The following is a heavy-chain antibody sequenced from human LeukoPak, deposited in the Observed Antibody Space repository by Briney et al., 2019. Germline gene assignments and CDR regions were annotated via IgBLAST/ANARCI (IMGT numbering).Heavy chain of an antibody. D-gene: IGHD2-2*01. CDR3: ARDRGEGCSSTSCYAGLDY. CDR1: GGSISSYY. V-gene: IGHV4-59*01. J-gene: IGHJ4*02. Sequence: SETLSLTCTVSGGSISSYYWSWIRQPPGKGLEWIGYIYYSGSTNYNPSLKSRVTISVDTSKNQFSLKLSSVTAADTAVHYCARDRGEGCSSTSCYAGLDYWGQGTLVTVSS. CDR2: IYYSGST.